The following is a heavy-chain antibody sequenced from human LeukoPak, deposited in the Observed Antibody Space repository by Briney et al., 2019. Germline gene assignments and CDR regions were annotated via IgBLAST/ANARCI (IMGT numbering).Heavy chain of an antibody. Sequence: GGSLRLSCAASGFTLDNYAMTWVRQAPGKGLEWLSYIRGGGAVTRYSDSVKGRFTISRDNSKNTLYLQMNHLRAEDTAIYYCAKCSASYYNDAFDIWGRGTMVTVSS. J-gene: IGHJ3*02. CDR2: IRGGGAVT. CDR3: AKCSASYYNDAFDI. D-gene: IGHD3-10*02. CDR1: GFTLDNYA. V-gene: IGHV3-23*01.